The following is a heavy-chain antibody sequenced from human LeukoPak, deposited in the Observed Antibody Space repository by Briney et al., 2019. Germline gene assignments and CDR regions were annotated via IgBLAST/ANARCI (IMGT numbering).Heavy chain of an antibody. J-gene: IGHJ1*01. V-gene: IGHV1-8*01. CDR2: MNPNSGNT. CDR1: GYTFTSYD. Sequence: ASVKVSCKASGYTFTSYDINWVRQATGQGLEWMGWMNPNSGNTGYAQKFQGRVTMTRNTSISTAYMELSSLRSEDTAVYYCARVARGPYCSGGSCCSEQYFQHWGQGTLVTVSS. CDR3: ARVARGPYCSGGSCCSEQYFQH. D-gene: IGHD2-15*01.